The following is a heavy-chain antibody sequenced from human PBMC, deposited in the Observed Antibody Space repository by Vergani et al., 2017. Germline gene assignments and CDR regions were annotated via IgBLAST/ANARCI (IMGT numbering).Heavy chain of an antibody. CDR2: IIPVLGKT. J-gene: IGHJ6*02. D-gene: IGHD2-21*02. CDR3: ARDPRGYGGDPEDYYYGMDV. V-gene: IGHV1-69*08. Sequence: QVQLVQSGAEVKKPGSSVKVSCKASGATFRSNTISWVRQVPGQGLEWMGRIIPVLGKTKYAQDFQDTLTITADTSTSTAYMELTSLRSQDTAVYYCARDPRGYGGDPEDYYYGMDVWGQGTTVTVSS. CDR1: GATFRSNT.